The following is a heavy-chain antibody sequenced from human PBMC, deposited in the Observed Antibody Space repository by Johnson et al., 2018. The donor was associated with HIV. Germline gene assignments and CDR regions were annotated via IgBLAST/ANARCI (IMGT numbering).Heavy chain of an antibody. V-gene: IGHV3-30*19. CDR2: IWYDGSNK. CDR1: GFTFSSYG. D-gene: IGHD3-10*01. Sequence: QVQLVESGGGVVQPGRSLRLSCAASGFTFSSYGMHWVRQAPGKGLEWVAVIWYDGSNKYSADSVKGRFPISRDNSKNTLYLQMNSLRAEDTAVYYCARPPPWFGEGIGAFDIWGQGTMVTVSS. J-gene: IGHJ3*02. CDR3: ARPPPWFGEGIGAFDI.